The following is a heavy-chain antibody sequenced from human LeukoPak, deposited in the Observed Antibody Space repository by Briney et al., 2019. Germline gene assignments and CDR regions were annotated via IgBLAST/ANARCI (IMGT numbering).Heavy chain of an antibody. CDR3: ARGRYDFWSGYDY. D-gene: IGHD3-3*01. J-gene: IGHJ4*02. Sequence: PGRSLRLSCAASGFTFSSYAMHWVRQAPGKGLEWVAVILYDGSNKYYADSVKGRFTISRDNSKNTLYLQMNSLRAEDTAVYYCARGRYDFWSGYDYWGQGTLVTVSS. CDR2: ILYDGSNK. CDR1: GFTFSSYA. V-gene: IGHV3-30-3*01.